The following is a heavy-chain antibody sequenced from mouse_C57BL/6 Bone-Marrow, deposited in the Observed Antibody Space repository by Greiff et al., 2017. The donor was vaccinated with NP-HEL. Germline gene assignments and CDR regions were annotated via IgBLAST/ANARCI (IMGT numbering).Heavy chain of an antibody. V-gene: IGHV1-63*01. D-gene: IGHD1-1*01. Sequence: QVQLQQSGAELVRPGTSVKMSCKASGYTFTNYWIGWAKQRPGHGLEWIGDIYPGGGYTNYNEKFKGKATLTADKSSSTAYMQFSSLTSEDSAIYYCARCGSTYFDYWGQGTTLTVSS. CDR1: GYTFTNYW. J-gene: IGHJ2*01. CDR2: IYPGGGYT. CDR3: ARCGSTYFDY.